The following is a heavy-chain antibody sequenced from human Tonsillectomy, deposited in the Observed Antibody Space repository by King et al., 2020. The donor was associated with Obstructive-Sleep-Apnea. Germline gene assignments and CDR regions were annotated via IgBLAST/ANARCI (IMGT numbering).Heavy chain of an antibody. CDR1: GFTFSSYG. V-gene: IGHV3-30*02. Sequence: QLVQSGGGVVQPGGSLRLSCAASGFTFSSYGMHWVRQAPGKGLEWVAFIRYDGSNKYYADSVKGRFTISRDNSKNTLYLQMNSLRAEDTAVYYWAKEGIAVAGIDYWGQGTLVTVSS. CDR3: AKEGIAVAGIDY. D-gene: IGHD6-19*01. J-gene: IGHJ4*02. CDR2: IRYDGSNK.